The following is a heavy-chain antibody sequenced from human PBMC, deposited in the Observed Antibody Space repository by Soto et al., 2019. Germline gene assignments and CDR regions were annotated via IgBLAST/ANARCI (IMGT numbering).Heavy chain of an antibody. V-gene: IGHV3-23*01. J-gene: IGHJ3*02. CDR2: ISGSGGST. Sequence: EVRLLESGGGLVQPGGSLRLSCAASGFTFNTYAMSWVRQAPGKGLEWVSAISGSGGSTYYADSVKGRFTISRDNSKNTLYLQLNSLRDEDTAVYYCAKPLGFMDTFDIWGQGTMVTVSS. CDR3: AKPLGFMDTFDI. D-gene: IGHD3-10*01. CDR1: GFTFNTYA.